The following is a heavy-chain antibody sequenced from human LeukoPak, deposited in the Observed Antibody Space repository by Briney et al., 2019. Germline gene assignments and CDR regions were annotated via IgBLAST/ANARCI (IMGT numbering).Heavy chain of an antibody. V-gene: IGHV4-34*01. Sequence: SETLSLTCAVYGGSFSGYYWSWIRQPPGKGLEWIGEINHSGSTNYNPSLKSRVTISVDTSKSQFSLKLSSVTAADTAVYYCARSEGGYSGYDFDYWGQGTLVTVSS. D-gene: IGHD5-12*01. CDR1: GGSFSGYY. CDR2: INHSGST. CDR3: ARSEGGYSGYDFDY. J-gene: IGHJ4*02.